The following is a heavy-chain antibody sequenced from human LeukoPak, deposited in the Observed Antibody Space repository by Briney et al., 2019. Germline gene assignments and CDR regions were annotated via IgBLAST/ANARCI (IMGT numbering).Heavy chain of an antibody. CDR2: IYYTGNT. J-gene: IGHJ6*03. V-gene: IGHV4-59*01. CDR1: GGSISNYY. D-gene: IGHD6-19*01. Sequence: SETLSLSCTVSGGSISNYYWSWIRQSPGKGLEWIGYIYYTGNTNYNPSLESRVITSVDTSKNQFSLKLSSVTAADTAVYYCARGLGYYYYYMDVWGKGTTVTVSS. CDR3: ARGLGYYYYYMDV.